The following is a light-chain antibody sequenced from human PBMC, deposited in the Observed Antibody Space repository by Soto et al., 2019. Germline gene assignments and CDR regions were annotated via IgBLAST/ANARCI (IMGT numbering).Light chain of an antibody. Sequence: EIVLTQSPGTLSLSPGERATLSCIAVQSVSSTKLAWYQQRPGQAPRLLIFGASNRATGVPDRFSGSGSGTDFTLAISRLEPEDFAVYYCQQFGSSPLLTFGGGTKVDIK. V-gene: IGKV3-20*01. CDR3: QQFGSSPLLT. CDR2: GAS. J-gene: IGKJ4*01. CDR1: QSVSSTK.